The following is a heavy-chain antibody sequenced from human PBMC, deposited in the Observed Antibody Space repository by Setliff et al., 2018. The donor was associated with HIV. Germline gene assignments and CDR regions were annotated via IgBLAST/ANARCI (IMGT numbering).Heavy chain of an antibody. D-gene: IGHD3-10*01. Sequence: SETLSLTCTVSGGPFSSSSYYWGWIRQPPGKGLEWIGSLRPSGNTYYNPSLKSRVTISVDTSKNQFSLKLSSVTAADTAVYYCARQITMVRGVYQPYYYYYMDVWGKGTTVTVSS. J-gene: IGHJ6*03. V-gene: IGHV4-39*01. CDR1: GGPFSSSSYY. CDR2: LRPSGNT. CDR3: ARQITMVRGVYQPYYYYYMDV.